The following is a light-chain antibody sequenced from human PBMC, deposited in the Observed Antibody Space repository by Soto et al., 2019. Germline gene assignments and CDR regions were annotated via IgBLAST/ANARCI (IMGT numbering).Light chain of an antibody. V-gene: IGLV2-14*01. CDR3: SSYTRTIAYV. J-gene: IGLJ1*01. Sequence: QSALTQPASVSGSPGQSITISCTGTSSDVGGYNYVSWYQQHPGKAPKLMIYEVSNRPSGVSNRFSGSKSGNTASLTISGLQAEDEADYYCSSYTRTIAYVFGTGTKVTVL. CDR2: EVS. CDR1: SSDVGGYNY.